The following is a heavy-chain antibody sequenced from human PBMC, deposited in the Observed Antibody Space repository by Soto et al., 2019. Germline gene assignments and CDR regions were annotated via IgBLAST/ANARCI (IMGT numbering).Heavy chain of an antibody. CDR2: ISAYNGNT. CDR1: GYTFTSYG. D-gene: IGHD3-3*01. CDR3: ARDSKWGNYDFWRGYYVPYGMDV. J-gene: IGHJ6*02. V-gene: IGHV1-18*04. Sequence: ASVKVSCKASGYTFTSYGISWVRQAPGQGLEWMGWISAYNGNTNYAQKLQGRVTMTTDTSTSTAYMELRSLRSDDTAVYYCARDSKWGNYDFWRGYYVPYGMDVWGQGTTVTVSS.